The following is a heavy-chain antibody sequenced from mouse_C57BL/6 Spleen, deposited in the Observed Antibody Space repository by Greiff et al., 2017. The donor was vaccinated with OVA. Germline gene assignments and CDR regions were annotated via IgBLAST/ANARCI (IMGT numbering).Heavy chain of an antibody. CDR2: IYPRSGNT. Sequence: QVQLKQSGAELARPGASVKLSCKASGYTFTSYGISWAKQRTGQGLEWIGEIYPRSGNTYYNEKFKGKATLTADKSSSTAYMELRSLTSEDSAVYFCARRDSHYYAMDYWGQGTSVTVSS. CDR3: ARRDSHYYAMDY. D-gene: IGHD2-12*01. V-gene: IGHV1-81*01. J-gene: IGHJ4*01. CDR1: GYTFTSYG.